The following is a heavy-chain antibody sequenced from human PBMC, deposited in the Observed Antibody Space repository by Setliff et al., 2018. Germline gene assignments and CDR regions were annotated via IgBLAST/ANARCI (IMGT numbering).Heavy chain of an antibody. D-gene: IGHD3-10*01. CDR2: INPIFGTT. V-gene: IGHV1-69*05. CDR1: GGTFSSNG. CDR3: AREKGYYNSGSYKYWFDP. Sequence: QVSCKASGGTFSSNGITWVRQAPGQGLEWMGGINPIFGTTTYAQKFQGRVTITTDESTSTAYMDLSSLTSDDTAIYYCAREKGYYNSGSYKYWFDPWGQGTLVT. J-gene: IGHJ5*02.